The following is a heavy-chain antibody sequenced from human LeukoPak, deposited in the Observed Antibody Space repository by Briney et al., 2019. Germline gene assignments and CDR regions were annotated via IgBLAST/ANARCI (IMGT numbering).Heavy chain of an antibody. CDR3: ARDRSPPGYSSSWYPLDY. J-gene: IGHJ4*02. CDR2: INPNSGGT. CDR1: GYTFTGYY. Sequence: ASVKVSCKASGYTFTGYYMHWVRQAPGQGLEWMGRINPNSGGTNYAQKFQGRVTISVDTSKNQFSLKLSSVTAADTAVYYCARDRSPPGYSSSWYPLDYWGQGTLVTVSS. V-gene: IGHV1-2*06. D-gene: IGHD6-13*01.